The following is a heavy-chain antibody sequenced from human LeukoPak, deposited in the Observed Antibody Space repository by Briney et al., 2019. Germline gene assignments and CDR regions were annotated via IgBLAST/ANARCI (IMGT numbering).Heavy chain of an antibody. CDR2: ISGSAGST. J-gene: IGHJ4*02. CDR3: AKGRGSTSIYEY. CDR1: GFTLSTSG. D-gene: IGHD2-2*01. V-gene: IGHV3-23*01. Sequence: GGSLRLSCAASGFTLSTSGMSWVRQAPGKGLEWVSFISGSAGSTNYADSVKGRFTMSRDTAKSTLYLQMNSLRDDDTATYYCAKGRGSTSIYEYWGQGTLVTVSS.